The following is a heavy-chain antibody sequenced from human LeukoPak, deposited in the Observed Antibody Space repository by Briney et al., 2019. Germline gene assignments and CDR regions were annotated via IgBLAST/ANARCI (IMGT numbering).Heavy chain of an antibody. CDR1: GYTFTSYG. CDR3: ARPPVYSSGWYPFDY. D-gene: IGHD6-19*01. Sequence: ASVKVSCKASGYTFTSYGISWVRQAPGQGLEWMGWISAYSGNTNYAQKLQGRVTMTTDTSTSTAYMELRSLRSDDTAVYYCARPPVYSSGWYPFDYWGQGTLVTVSS. CDR2: ISAYSGNT. V-gene: IGHV1-18*01. J-gene: IGHJ4*02.